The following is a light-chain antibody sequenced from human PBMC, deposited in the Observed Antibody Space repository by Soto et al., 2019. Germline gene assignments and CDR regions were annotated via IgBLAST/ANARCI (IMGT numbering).Light chain of an antibody. CDR2: AAS. CDR1: QSVSSAY. Sequence: EIVLTQSPGTLSLSPGERATLSCRASQSVSSAYLAWYQHKPGQPPTLLIYAASSRVTGIPDRFSCSGPGTDFTLTISRLEPEDFAVYYYQQYGSSWPWTFGQGTKVEIK. V-gene: IGKV3-20*01. J-gene: IGKJ1*01. CDR3: QQYGSSWPWT.